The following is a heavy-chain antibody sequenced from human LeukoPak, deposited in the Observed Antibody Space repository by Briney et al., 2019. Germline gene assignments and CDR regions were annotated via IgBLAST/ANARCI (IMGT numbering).Heavy chain of an antibody. CDR1: GSSFPYG. CDR3: VRALYDGSGYYSHFDY. J-gene: IGHJ4*02. D-gene: IGHD3-22*01. CDR2: ITNSGENT. Sequence: GGSLRLSCEASGSSFPYGMSWVRQAPGKGLEWVSGITNSGENTYYADSVKGRFTISRDNAKKSLYLQMNSLRTEDTAVYYCVRALYDGSGYYSHFDYWGQGTLVTVSS. V-gene: IGHV3-21*01.